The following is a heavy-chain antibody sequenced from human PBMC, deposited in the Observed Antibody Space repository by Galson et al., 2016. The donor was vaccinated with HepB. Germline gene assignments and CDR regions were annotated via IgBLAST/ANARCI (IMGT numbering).Heavy chain of an antibody. J-gene: IGHJ5*02. CDR3: ARRSWFGRRGGWFAA. V-gene: IGHV4-34*01. CDR1: GGSFNGHY. Sequence: TLSLTCGISGGSFNGHYWSWLRQPPGKGLEWIADINYSGTTNYNPSLKGRVTISRDTSNNQFSLNLISLTAADTAVYFCARRSWFGRRGGWFAAWGQGTLVTVSS. CDR2: INYSGTT. D-gene: IGHD3-10*01.